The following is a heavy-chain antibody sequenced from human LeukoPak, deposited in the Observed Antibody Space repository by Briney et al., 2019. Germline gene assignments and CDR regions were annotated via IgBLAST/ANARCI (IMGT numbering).Heavy chain of an antibody. J-gene: IGHJ4*02. D-gene: IGHD6-13*01. V-gene: IGHV3-66*01. CDR2: IYRGVSS. Sequence: GGSLRLSCVASGFIVSNNYMSWVRQAPGMGLEWVSTIYRGVSSFYADSVKGRFTISRDNSKNTLYLQMDSLRAEDTAVYYCASDLSTWFDWGQGTQVTVAS. CDR3: ASDLSTWFD. CDR1: GFIVSNNY.